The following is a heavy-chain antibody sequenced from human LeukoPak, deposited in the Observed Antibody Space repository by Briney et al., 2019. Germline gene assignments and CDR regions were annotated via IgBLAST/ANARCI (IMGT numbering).Heavy chain of an antibody. Sequence: GGSLRLSCAAPGITFSNYNMNWVRQAPGKGLEWISSITSSSSYTFYADSVKGRFTISRDNAKNSLYLQMNSLRAEDTAVYYCARGAYYYYMDVWGKGTTVTISS. CDR1: GITFSNYN. CDR2: ITSSSSYT. CDR3: ARGAYYYYMDV. J-gene: IGHJ6*03. V-gene: IGHV3-21*01.